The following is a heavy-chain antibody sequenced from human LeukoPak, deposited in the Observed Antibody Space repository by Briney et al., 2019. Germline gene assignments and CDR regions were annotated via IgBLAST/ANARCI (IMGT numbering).Heavy chain of an antibody. J-gene: IGHJ4*02. V-gene: IGHV4-34*01. D-gene: IGHD4-4*01. Sequence: PSETLSLTCAVYGGSFSGYYWSWIRQPPGKGLEWIGEINHSGSTNYNPPLKSRVTISVDTSKNQFSLKLSSVTAADTAVYYCARGVNSRTHDTYYSKVRTGFDYWGQGTLVTVSS. CDR2: INHSGST. CDR1: GGSFSGYY. CDR3: ARGVNSRTHDTYYSKVRTGFDY.